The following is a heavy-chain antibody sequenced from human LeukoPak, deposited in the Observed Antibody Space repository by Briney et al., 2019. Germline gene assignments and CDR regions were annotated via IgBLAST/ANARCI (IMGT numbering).Heavy chain of an antibody. J-gene: IGHJ4*02. CDR1: GFTFSDYY. CDR3: ARDLSVGAKPDLGFDY. V-gene: IGHV3-21*01. D-gene: IGHD1-26*01. Sequence: PGGSLRLSCAASGFTFSDYYMNWVRQAPGKGLEWVSSISSSSTYIYYADSMKGRFTISRDNAKNSLYLQMNSLRAEDTAVYYCARDLSVGAKPDLGFDYWGQGSLVTVSS. CDR2: ISSSSTYI.